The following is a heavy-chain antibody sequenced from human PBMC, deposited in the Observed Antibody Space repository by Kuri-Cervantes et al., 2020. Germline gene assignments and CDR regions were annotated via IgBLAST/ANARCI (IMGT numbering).Heavy chain of an antibody. D-gene: IGHD4-11*01. Sequence: LRLSCTVSGGSISSYYWSWIRQHPGKGLEWIGYIYYSGSTYYNPSLKSRVTISVDTSKNQFSLKLSSVTAADTAVYYCARADYPLYYYGMDVWGQGTTVTVSS. CDR1: GGSISSYY. V-gene: IGHV4-31*03. CDR2: IYYSGST. CDR3: ARADYPLYYYGMDV. J-gene: IGHJ6*02.